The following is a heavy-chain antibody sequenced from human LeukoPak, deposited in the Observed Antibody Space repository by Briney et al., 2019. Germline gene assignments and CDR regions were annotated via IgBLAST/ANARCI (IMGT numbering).Heavy chain of an antibody. J-gene: IGHJ6*04. CDR1: GGSFSGYY. D-gene: IGHD2-2*01. CDR2: INHSGST. Sequence: PSETLSLTCAVYGGSFSGYYWSWIRQPPGKGLEWIGEINHSGSTNYNPSLKSRVTISVDTSKNQFSLKLSSVTAADTAVYYCARLGCSTSCYLSRMDVWGKGTTVTVSS. CDR3: ARLGCSTSCYLSRMDV. V-gene: IGHV4-34*01.